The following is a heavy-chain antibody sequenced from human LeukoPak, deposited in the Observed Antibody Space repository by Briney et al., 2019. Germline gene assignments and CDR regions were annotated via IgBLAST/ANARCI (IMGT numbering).Heavy chain of an antibody. V-gene: IGHV3-23*01. CDR1: GFTFSSYG. J-gene: IGHJ4*02. CDR3: AKAPVLRYFDWLPTGWYFDY. Sequence: GGSLRLSCAASGFTFSSYGMSWVRLAPGKGLEWVSAISGSGGSTYYADSVKGRFTISRDNSKNTLYLQMNSLRAEDTAVYYCAKAPVLRYFDWLPTGWYFDYWGQGTLVTVSS. CDR2: ISGSGGST. D-gene: IGHD3-9*01.